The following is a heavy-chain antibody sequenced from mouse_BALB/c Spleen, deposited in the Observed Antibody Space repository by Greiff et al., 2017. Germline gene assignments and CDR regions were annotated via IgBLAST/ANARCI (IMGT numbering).Heavy chain of an antibody. CDR2: ISDGGSYT. Sequence: EVMLVESGGGLVKPGGSLKLSCAASGFTFSDYYMYWVRQTPEKRLEWVATISDGGSYTYYPDSVKGRFTISRDNAKNNLYLQMSSLKSEDTAMYYCARGGDYRYDPYAMDYWGQGTSVTVSS. CDR3: ARGGDYRYDPYAMDY. D-gene: IGHD2-14*01. J-gene: IGHJ4*01. CDR1: GFTFSDYY. V-gene: IGHV5-4*02.